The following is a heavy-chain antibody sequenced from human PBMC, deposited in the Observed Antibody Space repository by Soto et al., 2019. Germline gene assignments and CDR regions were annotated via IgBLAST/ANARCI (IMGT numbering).Heavy chain of an antibody. J-gene: IGHJ6*02. Sequence: PSEPLSLTCTVSGGTIRRGEDYWTRIRQPPGKGLEWIGYISYSGSTHYSPSLKSRASITVDTSKNQFSLNLASVSAEDTAVYYCARTFLSFFGPSHDYSNMGLWALGT. CDR3: ARTFLSFFGPSHDYSNMGL. CDR2: ISYSGST. V-gene: IGHV4-30-4*01. CDR1: GGTIRRGEDY. D-gene: IGHD3-3*01.